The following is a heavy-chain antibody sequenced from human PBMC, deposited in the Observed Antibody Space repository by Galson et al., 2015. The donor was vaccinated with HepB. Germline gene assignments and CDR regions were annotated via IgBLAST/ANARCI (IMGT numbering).Heavy chain of an antibody. V-gene: IGHV1-18*01. J-gene: IGHJ5*02. CDR2: ISPHNRYT. CDR1: GYTFSSYS. Sequence: SVKVSCKASGYTFSSYSIAWVRQAPGQGLEWVGWISPHNRYTNYAQNFQGRVTMTTDTSTNTAYMELRSLRSDDTAIYYCARGAVVVAVGATENNWFDPWGRATLVTVSS. CDR3: ARGAVVVAVGATENNWFDP. D-gene: IGHD2-15*01.